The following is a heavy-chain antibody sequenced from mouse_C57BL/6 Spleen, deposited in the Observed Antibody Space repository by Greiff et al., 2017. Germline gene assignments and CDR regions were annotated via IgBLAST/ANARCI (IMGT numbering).Heavy chain of an antibody. J-gene: IGHJ3*01. CDR1: GYAFSSSW. CDR3: AREEIYDGYSFAY. Sequence: QVQLQQSGPELVKPGASVKISCKASGYAFSSSWMNWVKQRPGKGLEWIGRIYPGDGDTNYNGKFKGKATLTGDKSSSTAYMQLSSLTSEDSAVYFCAREEIYDGYSFAYRGQGALVAVAA. CDR2: IYPGDGDT. V-gene: IGHV1-82*01. D-gene: IGHD2-3*01.